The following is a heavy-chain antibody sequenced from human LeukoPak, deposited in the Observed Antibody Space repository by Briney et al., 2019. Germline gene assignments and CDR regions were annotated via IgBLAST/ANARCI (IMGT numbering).Heavy chain of an antibody. Sequence: SETLSLTCAVYGGSFRGYYWSWIRQPPGKGLEWIGEINHSGSTNYNPSLKSRVTISVDTSKNQFSLKLSSVTAADTAVYYCASSIPRGYSYGSFDYWGQGTLVTVSS. CDR2: INHSGST. V-gene: IGHV4-34*01. CDR3: ASSIPRGYSYGSFDY. D-gene: IGHD5-18*01. CDR1: GGSFRGYY. J-gene: IGHJ4*02.